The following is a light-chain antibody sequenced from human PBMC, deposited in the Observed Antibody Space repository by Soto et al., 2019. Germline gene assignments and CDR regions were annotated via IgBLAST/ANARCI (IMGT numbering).Light chain of an antibody. Sequence: EIVMTQSPATLSVSPGERATLSCRASQSVSSNLAWYQQKPGQAPRLLIYGASTRATGIPARFSGSGSGTEFTLTISSLQSEDFAVYYCQQYRGTFVQGTKVEI. CDR2: GAS. V-gene: IGKV3-15*01. J-gene: IGKJ1*01. CDR3: QQYRGT. CDR1: QSVSSN.